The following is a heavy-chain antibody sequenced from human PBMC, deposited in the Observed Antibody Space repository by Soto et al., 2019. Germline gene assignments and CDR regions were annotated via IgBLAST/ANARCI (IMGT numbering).Heavy chain of an antibody. D-gene: IGHD4-17*01. CDR2: ISYDGSNK. J-gene: IGHJ5*02. CDR1: GFTFSSYG. Sequence: QVQLVESGGGVVQPGRSLRLSCAASGFTFSSYGMHWVRQAPGKGLEWVAVISYDGSNKYYADSVKGRFTISRDNSKNTLYLQMNSLRAEDTAVYYGAKDPPLYGETNWFDPWGQGTLVTVSS. V-gene: IGHV3-30*18. CDR3: AKDPPLYGETNWFDP.